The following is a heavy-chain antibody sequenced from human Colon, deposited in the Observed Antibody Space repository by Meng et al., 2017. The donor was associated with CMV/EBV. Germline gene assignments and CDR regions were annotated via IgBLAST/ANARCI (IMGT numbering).Heavy chain of an antibody. J-gene: IGHJ6*02. D-gene: IGHD2-15*01. CDR3: AKAYIGYYYYGMDV. CDR1: GLTFRSYA. V-gene: IGHV3-23*01. Sequence: GGSLRLSCAVSGLTFRSYAMSWVRQAPGKGLEWVSHITGSGGVTYYADSAKGRFTISRDNSKNTLYLQMNSLRAEDTAVYYCAKAYIGYYYYGMDVWGQGTTVTVSS. CDR2: ITGSGGVT.